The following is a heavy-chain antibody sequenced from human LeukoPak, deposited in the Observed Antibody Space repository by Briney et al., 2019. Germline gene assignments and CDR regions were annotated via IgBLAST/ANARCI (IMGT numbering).Heavy chain of an antibody. CDR1: GYTFTSYG. CDR2: ISAYNGNT. D-gene: IGHD6-13*01. Sequence: GASVKVSCKASGYTFTSYGISWVRQAPGQGLEWMGWISAYNGNTNYGQKLQGRVTMTTDTSTSTAYMELRSLRSDDTAVYYCARDLFNAADYYYYGMDVWGQGTTVTVSS. J-gene: IGHJ6*02. V-gene: IGHV1-18*01. CDR3: ARDLFNAADYYYYGMDV.